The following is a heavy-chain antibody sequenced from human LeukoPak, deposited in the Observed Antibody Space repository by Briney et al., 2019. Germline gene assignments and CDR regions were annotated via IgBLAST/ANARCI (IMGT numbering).Heavy chain of an antibody. CDR3: AKVGGSRGVVVTLYYFDY. V-gene: IGHV3-33*06. CDR2: IWYDGGNK. J-gene: IGHJ4*02. CDR1: GFSFSSYG. Sequence: PGGSLRLSCAASGFSFSSYGMHWVRQAPGKGLEWVALIWYDGGNKYYVDSVKGRFTISRDNARSTLYLQMNSLRAEDTAVYYCAKVGGSRGVVVTLYYFDYWGQGTLVTVSS. D-gene: IGHD2-21*02.